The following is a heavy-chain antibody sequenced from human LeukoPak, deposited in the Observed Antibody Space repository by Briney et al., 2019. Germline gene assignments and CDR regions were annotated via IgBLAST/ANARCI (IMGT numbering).Heavy chain of an antibody. CDR3: ARIPSSSPYGADYYYMDV. CDR1: GGSISSHY. CDR2: IYYSGST. J-gene: IGHJ6*03. D-gene: IGHD6-13*01. Sequence: PSETLSLTCTVSGGSISSHYWSWIRQPPGKGLEWIGYIYYSGSTNYNPSLKSRVTISVDTSKNQFSLRLSSVTAADTAVYYCARIPSSSPYGADYYYMDVWGKGTTVTVSS. V-gene: IGHV4-59*11.